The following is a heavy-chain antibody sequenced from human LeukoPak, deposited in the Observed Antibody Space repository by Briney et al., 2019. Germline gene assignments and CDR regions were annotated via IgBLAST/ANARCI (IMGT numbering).Heavy chain of an antibody. V-gene: IGHV1-69*13. Sequence: SVKVSCKASGYTFTSYGISWVRQAPGQGLEWMGGIIPIFGTANYAQKFQGRVTITADESTSTAYMELSSLRSEDTAVYYCARRRENNWFDPWGQGTLVTVSS. CDR2: IIPIFGTA. J-gene: IGHJ5*02. CDR1: GYTFTSYG. CDR3: ARRRENNWFDP. D-gene: IGHD1-26*01.